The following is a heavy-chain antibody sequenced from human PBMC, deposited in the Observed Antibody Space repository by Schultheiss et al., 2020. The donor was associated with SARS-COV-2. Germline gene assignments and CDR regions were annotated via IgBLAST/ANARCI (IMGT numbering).Heavy chain of an antibody. CDR2: ISYDGTNK. J-gene: IGHJ4*02. Sequence: GGSLRLSCAASGFTFSSYALHWVRQAPGKGLKWVAVISYDGTNKYYADSVKGRFTISRDNSKNTLYLQMNSLRAEDTAVYYCARGDRGWLQYRGFDYWGQGTLVTVSS. D-gene: IGHD5-24*01. V-gene: IGHV3-30*07. CDR3: ARGDRGWLQYRGFDY. CDR1: GFTFSSYA.